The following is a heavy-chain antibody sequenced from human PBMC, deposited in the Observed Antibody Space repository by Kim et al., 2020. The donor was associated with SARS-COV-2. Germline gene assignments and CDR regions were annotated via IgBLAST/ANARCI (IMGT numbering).Heavy chain of an antibody. D-gene: IGHD5-18*01. CDR3: ARVWVSTSVWDGYTTPYYYYMDV. CDR1: GFTVSSNY. CDR2: IYSGGST. V-gene: IGHV3-53*01. Sequence: GGSLRLSCAASGFTVSSNYMSWVRQAPGKGLEWVSVIYSGGSTYYADSVKGRFTISRDNSKNTLYLQMNSLRAEDTAVYYCARVWVSTSVWDGYTTPYYYYMDVWGKGTTVTVSS. J-gene: IGHJ6*03.